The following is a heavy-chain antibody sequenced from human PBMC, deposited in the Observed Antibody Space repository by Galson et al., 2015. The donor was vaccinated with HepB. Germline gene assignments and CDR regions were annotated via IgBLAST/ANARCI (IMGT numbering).Heavy chain of an antibody. CDR2: IYYSGST. Sequence: TLSLTCTVSGGSISSYYWSWIRQPPGKGLEWIGYIYYSGSTNYNPSLKSRVAISVDTSKNQFSLKLSSVTAADTAVYYCARRGGGSSDALGYYYYMDVWGKGTTVTVSS. J-gene: IGHJ6*03. D-gene: IGHD6-6*01. CDR3: ARRGGGSSDALGYYYYMDV. V-gene: IGHV4-59*08. CDR1: GGSISSYY.